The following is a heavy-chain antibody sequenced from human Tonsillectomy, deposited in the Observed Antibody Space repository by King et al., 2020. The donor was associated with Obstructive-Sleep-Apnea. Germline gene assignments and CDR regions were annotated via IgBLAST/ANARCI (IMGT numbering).Heavy chain of an antibody. CDR3: ATSGYSYGPNDY. J-gene: IGHJ4*02. V-gene: IGHV4-59*01. CDR1: GGSISRYY. CDR2: VYDSGST. D-gene: IGHD5-18*01. Sequence: LQLQESGPGLVKPSETLSLTCTVSGGSISRYYWSWIRQSPGEGLEWIGYVYDSGSTNYNPSLKSRVTISVDTSKNQFSLKLSSVTAADTAVYYCATSGYSYGPNDYWGQGTLVTVSS.